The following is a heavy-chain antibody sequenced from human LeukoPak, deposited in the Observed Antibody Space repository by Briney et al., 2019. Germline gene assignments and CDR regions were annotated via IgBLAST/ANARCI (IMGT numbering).Heavy chain of an antibody. Sequence: GASVKVSCKASGYTFTSYAMHWVRQAPGQRLEWMGWINAGNGNTKYSQKFQGRVTITRDTSASTAYMELSSLRSEDTAVYYCAGPCSSTSCSPRWYYGMDVWGKGTTATVSS. J-gene: IGHJ6*04. CDR1: GYTFTSYA. D-gene: IGHD2-2*01. CDR2: INAGNGNT. V-gene: IGHV1-3*01. CDR3: AGPCSSTSCSPRWYYGMDV.